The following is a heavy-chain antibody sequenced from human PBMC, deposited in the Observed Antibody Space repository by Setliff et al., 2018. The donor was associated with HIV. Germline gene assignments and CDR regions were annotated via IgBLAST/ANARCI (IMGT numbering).Heavy chain of an antibody. CDR3: AIFDYYGSGSYTDY. V-gene: IGHV1-46*01. Sequence: ASVKVSCKASGYTFTSCFMHWVRQAPGQGLEYMGIINPSDGTTDYTQKLQGRVTMTTDTSTSTAYMELRSLRSEDTAVYYCAIFDYYGSGSYTDYWGQGTLVTVSS. J-gene: IGHJ4*02. D-gene: IGHD3-10*01. CDR1: GYTFTSCF. CDR2: INPSDGTT.